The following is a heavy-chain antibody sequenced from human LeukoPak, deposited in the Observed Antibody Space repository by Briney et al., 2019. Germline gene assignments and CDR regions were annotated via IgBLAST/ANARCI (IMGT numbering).Heavy chain of an antibody. D-gene: IGHD6-13*01. J-gene: IGHJ4*02. Sequence: SETLSLTCTVSGYSISSGYYWGWIRQPPGKGLEWIGSIYHSGSTYYNPSLKSRVTISVDKSKNQFSLKLSSVTAADTAVYYCARGARIAAAGRFDYWGQGTLVTVSS. CDR2: IYHSGST. V-gene: IGHV4-38-2*02. CDR1: GYSISSGYY. CDR3: ARGARIAAAGRFDY.